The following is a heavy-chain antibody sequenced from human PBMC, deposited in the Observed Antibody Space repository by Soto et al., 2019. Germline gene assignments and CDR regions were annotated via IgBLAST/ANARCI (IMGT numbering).Heavy chain of an antibody. Sequence: SETLSLTCTVSGGSFSSGSYYWSWIRQPPGKGLEWIGYIYYSGSTNYNPSLKSRVTISVDTSKNQFSLKLSSVTAADTGVYYCGRGAGYFDWLPAPFDPWGQGTLVTVSS. D-gene: IGHD3-9*01. CDR2: IYYSGST. CDR1: GGSFSSGSYY. V-gene: IGHV4-61*01. J-gene: IGHJ5*02. CDR3: GRGAGYFDWLPAPFDP.